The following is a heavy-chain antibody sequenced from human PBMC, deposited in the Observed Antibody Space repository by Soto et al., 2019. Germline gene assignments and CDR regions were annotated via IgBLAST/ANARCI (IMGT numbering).Heavy chain of an antibody. D-gene: IGHD6-13*01. Sequence: QVQLVESGGGVVQPGRSLRLSCAASGFTFSSYGMHWVRQAPGKGLEWVAVISYDGSNKYYADSVKGRFTISRDNSKNTLYLQMNSLRAEDTAVYYCAKTSIAAAVDLDFDYWGQGTLVTVSS. CDR2: ISYDGSNK. CDR1: GFTFSSYG. V-gene: IGHV3-30*18. CDR3: AKTSIAAAVDLDFDY. J-gene: IGHJ4*02.